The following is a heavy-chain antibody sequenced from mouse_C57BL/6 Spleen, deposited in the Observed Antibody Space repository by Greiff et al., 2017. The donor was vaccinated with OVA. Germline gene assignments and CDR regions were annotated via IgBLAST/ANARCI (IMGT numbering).Heavy chain of an antibody. CDR3: ARHEEESNYGNFYWYCDV. D-gene: IGHD2-1*01. J-gene: IGHJ1*03. Sequence: QVQLQQSGAELVKPGASVKLSCKASGYTFTEYTIHWVKQRSGQGLEWIGWFYPGSGSIKYNEKFKDKATLTADKSSSTVYMELSRLTSEDSAVYFCARHEEESNYGNFYWYCDVWGTGTTVTVSS. V-gene: IGHV1-62-2*01. CDR1: GYTFTEYT. CDR2: FYPGSGSI.